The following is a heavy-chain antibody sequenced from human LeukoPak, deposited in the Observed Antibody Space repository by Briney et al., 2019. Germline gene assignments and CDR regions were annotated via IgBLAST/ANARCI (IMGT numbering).Heavy chain of an antibody. Sequence: PGESLRISCKGSGYSFTSYWISWVRQMPGKGLEWMGRIDPSDSYTNYSPSFQGHVTISADKSISTAYLQWSSLKASDTAMYYCARHDVGYCSSTSCYGVDYWGQGILVTVSS. CDR1: GYSFTSYW. CDR3: ARHDVGYCSSTSCYGVDY. CDR2: IDPSDSYT. J-gene: IGHJ4*02. D-gene: IGHD2-2*01. V-gene: IGHV5-10-1*01.